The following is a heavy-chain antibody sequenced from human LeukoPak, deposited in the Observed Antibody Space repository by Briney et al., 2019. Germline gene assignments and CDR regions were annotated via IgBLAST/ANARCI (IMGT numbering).Heavy chain of an antibody. CDR3: AKTGDSSSWGDYYFDY. V-gene: IGHV3-23*01. Sequence: GGSLRLSCAASGFTFSSYAMSWVRQAPGKGLEWVSAISGSGGSTYYADSEKGRFTICRDNSKNTLYLQMNSLRAEDTAVYYCAKTGDSSSWGDYYFDYWGQGTLVTVSS. CDR1: GFTFSSYA. J-gene: IGHJ4*02. CDR2: ISGSGGST. D-gene: IGHD6-13*01.